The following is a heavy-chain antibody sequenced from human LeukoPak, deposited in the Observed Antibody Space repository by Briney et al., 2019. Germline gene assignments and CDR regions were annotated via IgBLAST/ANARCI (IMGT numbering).Heavy chain of an antibody. D-gene: IGHD5-24*01. V-gene: IGHV1-46*01. CDR2: INPTTGDT. Sequence: GASVKVSCKASGYTFTSYYVHWVRQAPGQGLQWMGIINPTTGDTIYAQKFQGRVTMTSDMSTDTVYMELSSMRSEDTAVYYCARYGFSAVWQGGWHAFDIWGHGTMVTVSS. J-gene: IGHJ3*02. CDR1: GYTFTSYY. CDR3: ARYGFSAVWQGGWHAFDI.